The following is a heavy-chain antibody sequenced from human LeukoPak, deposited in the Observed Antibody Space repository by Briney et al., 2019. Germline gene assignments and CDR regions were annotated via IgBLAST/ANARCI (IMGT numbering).Heavy chain of an antibody. J-gene: IGHJ4*02. CDR1: GYTFTNNW. CDR3: ARSAGYSSGWFSKDY. CDR2: LYPGDSDT. V-gene: IGHV5-51*01. Sequence: GESLKISCKVSGYTFTNNWIGWVRQKPGKGLEWMGILYPGDSDTRYSPSFQGQVTISADKSIRTAYLQWSSLKASDTAMYYCARSAGYSSGWFSKDYWGQGTLVTVSS. D-gene: IGHD6-19*01.